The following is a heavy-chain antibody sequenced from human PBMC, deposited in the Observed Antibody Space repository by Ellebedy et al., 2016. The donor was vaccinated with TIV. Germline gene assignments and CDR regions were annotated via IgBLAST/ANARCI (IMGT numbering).Heavy chain of an antibody. D-gene: IGHD6-13*01. J-gene: IGHJ3*02. Sequence: SETLSLTCTVSGGSISSYYWSRIRQPPGKGLEWIGYIYYSGSTNYNPSLKSRVTISVDTSKNQFSLKLSSVTAADTAVYYCARDVEAAAGTRGAFDIWGQGTMVTVSS. CDR2: IYYSGST. V-gene: IGHV4-59*01. CDR1: GGSISSYY. CDR3: ARDVEAAAGTRGAFDI.